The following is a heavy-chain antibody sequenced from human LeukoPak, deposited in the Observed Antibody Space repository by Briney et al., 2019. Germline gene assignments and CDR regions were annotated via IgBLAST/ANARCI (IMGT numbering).Heavy chain of an antibody. CDR1: GFTFSSYA. D-gene: IGHD3-3*01. J-gene: IGHJ3*02. CDR3: ARDLERESAFDI. V-gene: IGHV3-64*01. Sequence: GGSLRLSCAASGFTFSSYAMHWVRQAPGKGLEYVSAISSNGGSTYYANSVKGRSTISRDNSKNTLYLQMGSLRAEDMAVYYCARDLERESAFDIWGQGTMVTVSS. CDR2: ISSNGGST.